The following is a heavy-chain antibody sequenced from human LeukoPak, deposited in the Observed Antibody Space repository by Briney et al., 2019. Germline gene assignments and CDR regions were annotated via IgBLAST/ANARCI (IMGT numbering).Heavy chain of an antibody. J-gene: IGHJ4*02. CDR1: GFTFSSYE. V-gene: IGHV3-48*03. Sequence: GGSLRLSCAASGFTFSSYEMNWVRQAPGKGLEWVSYISSSGSTIYYADSVKGRFTISRDNAKNSLYLQMSSLRAEDTAVYYCARGGLLWFGELRRIFDYWGQGTLVTVSS. CDR2: ISSSGSTI. D-gene: IGHD3-10*01. CDR3: ARGGLLWFGELRRIFDY.